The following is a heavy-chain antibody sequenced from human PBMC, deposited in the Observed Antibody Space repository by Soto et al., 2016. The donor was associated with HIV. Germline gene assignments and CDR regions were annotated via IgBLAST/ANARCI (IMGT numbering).Heavy chain of an antibody. D-gene: IGHD3-16*01. CDR1: GGSFSGYY. V-gene: IGHV4-34*01. CDR3: AREGDFLYYFDY. J-gene: IGHJ4*02. Sequence: QVQLQQWGAGLLKPSETLSLTCAVYGGSFSGYYWSWIRQSPGKGLQWIGEINHSGSTKYNPSLKSRVTISVDTSKNQFSLKLTSVTAADTAIYYCAREGDFLYYFDYWGREPWSRLL. CDR2: INHSGST.